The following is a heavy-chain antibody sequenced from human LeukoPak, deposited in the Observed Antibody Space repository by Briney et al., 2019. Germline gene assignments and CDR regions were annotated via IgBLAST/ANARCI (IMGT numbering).Heavy chain of an antibody. Sequence: GGSLRLSCAASGFTFEDYGMSWVRQTPGKGLEWVSGINWNGDSTGYADSVKGRFIISRDNAKNSLYLQMNSLRAEDTAFYYCARVGGATGYYFDSWGQGTLVTVSS. CDR1: GFTFEDYG. CDR2: INWNGDST. J-gene: IGHJ4*02. D-gene: IGHD3-16*01. V-gene: IGHV3-20*04. CDR3: ARVGGATGYYFDS.